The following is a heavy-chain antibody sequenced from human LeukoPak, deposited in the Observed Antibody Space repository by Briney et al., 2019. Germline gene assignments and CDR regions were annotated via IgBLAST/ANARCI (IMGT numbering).Heavy chain of an antibody. J-gene: IGHJ3*02. CDR3: ASDSYGNAFDI. CDR2: ISSSSSYI. V-gene: IGHV3-21*01. D-gene: IGHD5-18*01. Sequence: GGSLRLSCAASGFTFSSYSMNWVRQAPGKGLGWVSSISSSSSYIYYADSVKGRFTISRDNAKNSLYLQMNSLRAEDTAVYYCASDSYGNAFDIWGQGTMVTVSS. CDR1: GFTFSSYS.